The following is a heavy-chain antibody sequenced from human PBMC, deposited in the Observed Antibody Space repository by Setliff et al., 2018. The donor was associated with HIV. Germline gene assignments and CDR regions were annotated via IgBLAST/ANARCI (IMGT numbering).Heavy chain of an antibody. CDR1: GYTFINYG. Sequence: ASVKVSCKASGYTFINYGITWVRQAPGQGLEWMGWISGYNRKTTYAQKFQDRVTMTMDPSTSTAFMDLRSLTSADTAVYYCARFLRGEHFASWTSNHYFDLWGRGTLVTVSS. V-gene: IGHV1-18*01. D-gene: IGHD1-1*01. CDR3: ARFLRGEHFASWTSNHYFDL. CDR2: ISGYNRKT. J-gene: IGHJ2*01.